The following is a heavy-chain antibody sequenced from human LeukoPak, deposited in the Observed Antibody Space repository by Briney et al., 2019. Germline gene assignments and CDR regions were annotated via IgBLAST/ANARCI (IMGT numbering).Heavy chain of an antibody. D-gene: IGHD3-22*01. CDR1: GYTFTSYG. V-gene: IGHV1-18*01. CDR2: ISAYNGNT. J-gene: IGHJ4*02. CDR3: ARARASRYYYDSSGYYYFDY. Sequence: ASVKVSCKASGYTFTSYGISWVRLAPGQGLEWMGWISAYNGNTNYAQKLQGRVTMTTDTSTSTAYMELRSLRSDDTAVYYCARARASRYYYDSSGYYYFDYWGQGTLVTVSS.